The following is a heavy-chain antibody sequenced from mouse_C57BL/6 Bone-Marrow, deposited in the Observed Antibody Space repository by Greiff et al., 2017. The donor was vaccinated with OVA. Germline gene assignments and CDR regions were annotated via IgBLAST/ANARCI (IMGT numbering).Heavy chain of an antibody. J-gene: IGHJ4*01. D-gene: IGHD1-1*01. CDR1: GYTFTDYY. Sequence: VQLQQSGPVLVKPGASVKMSCKASGYTFTDYYMNWVKQSHGKSLEWIGVINPYNGGTSYNQKFKGQDTLTVDKSSSTAYMELNSLTSEDSAIYYCARTITTIIATRAMDYWGQGPSVTVS. CDR2: INPYNGGT. V-gene: IGHV1-19*01. CDR3: ARTITTIIATRAMDY.